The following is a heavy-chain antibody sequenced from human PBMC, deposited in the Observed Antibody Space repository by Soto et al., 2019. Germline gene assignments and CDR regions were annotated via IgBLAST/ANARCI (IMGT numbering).Heavy chain of an antibody. CDR1: GYTFTSYD. V-gene: IGHV1-8*01. CDR2: MNPENGNT. Sequence: QVQLVQSGAEVKKPGASVRVSCKASGYTFTSYDVNWVRQATGQGLEWMGWMNPENGNTGYAQKFQGRVTMTRNTSISTAYMELSSLRSEDTAVYYCARFVRHQLPTIDYWGQGALVTVSS. J-gene: IGHJ4*02. CDR3: ARFVRHQLPTIDY. D-gene: IGHD2-2*01.